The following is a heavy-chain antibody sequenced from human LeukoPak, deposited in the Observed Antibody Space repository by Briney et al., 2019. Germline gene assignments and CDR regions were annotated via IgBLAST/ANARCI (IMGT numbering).Heavy chain of an antibody. CDR3: ARDQGGSYGIALGC. V-gene: IGHV1-18*01. J-gene: IGHJ4*02. Sequence: ASVKVSCKASGYTFTTYGITWVRQAPGQGLEWMGWISAYNGNTNYAPKLQGRVTMTTDTSTSTAYMELRSLRSDDTAVYYCARDQGGSYGIALGCWGQGTLVTVSS. CDR2: ISAYNGNT. D-gene: IGHD1-26*01. CDR1: GYTFTTYG.